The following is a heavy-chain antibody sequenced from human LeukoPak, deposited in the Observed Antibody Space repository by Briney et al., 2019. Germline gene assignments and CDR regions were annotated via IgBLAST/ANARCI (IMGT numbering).Heavy chain of an antibody. CDR1: GGSITNSNYY. Sequence: SETLSLTCTVSGGSITNSNYYWGWIRQPPGKGLEWIGSIFYSGTSYFNPSLRSRAAISVDTSKNQFSLKLSSVTAADTAVYYCASDLEYCTNGVCYELAFDIWGQGTMVTVSS. J-gene: IGHJ3*02. V-gene: IGHV4-39*01. CDR3: ASDLEYCTNGVCYELAFDI. D-gene: IGHD2-8*01. CDR2: IFYSGTS.